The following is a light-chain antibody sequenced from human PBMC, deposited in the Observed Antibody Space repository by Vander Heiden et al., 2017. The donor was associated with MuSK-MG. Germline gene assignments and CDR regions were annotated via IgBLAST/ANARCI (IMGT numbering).Light chain of an antibody. Sequence: ENVLTQSPGTLSLSPGERATLSCRAGQSVSSNNLAWYQQKPGQAPRLLIYGASSRATGIPDRFSGSGSGTDFTLTISRPEPEDFAVYYCQQDGSSPVTFGGGTKVEIK. V-gene: IGKV3-20*01. J-gene: IGKJ4*01. CDR2: GAS. CDR1: QSVSSNN. CDR3: QQDGSSPVT.